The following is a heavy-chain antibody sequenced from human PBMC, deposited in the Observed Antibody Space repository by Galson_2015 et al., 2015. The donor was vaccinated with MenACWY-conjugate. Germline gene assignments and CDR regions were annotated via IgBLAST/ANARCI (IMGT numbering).Heavy chain of an antibody. Sequence: SLRLSCAASGFTFSSYSMNWVRQAPGKGLEWVSSISSSSSYIYYADSVKGRFTISRDNAKNSLYLQMNSLRAEDTAVYYCARDLDAWFGEFPDAFDIWGQGTMVTVSS. V-gene: IGHV3-21*01. CDR2: ISSSSSYI. J-gene: IGHJ3*02. D-gene: IGHD3-10*01. CDR1: GFTFSSYS. CDR3: ARDLDAWFGEFPDAFDI.